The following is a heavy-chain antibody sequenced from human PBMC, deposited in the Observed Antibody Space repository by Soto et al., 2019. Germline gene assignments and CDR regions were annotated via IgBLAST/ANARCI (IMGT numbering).Heavy chain of an antibody. CDR3: AQIRSYNGMDV. J-gene: IGHJ6*02. V-gene: IGHV3-30*03. Sequence: GGSLRLSCAASGFTFSSYGMHWVRQAPGKGLEWVAVISYDGSNKYYADSVKGRFTISRDNSKNTLYLQMNSLRAEDTAVYYCAQIRSYNGMDVWGQGTTVTVSS. CDR1: GFTFSSYG. CDR2: ISYDGSNK.